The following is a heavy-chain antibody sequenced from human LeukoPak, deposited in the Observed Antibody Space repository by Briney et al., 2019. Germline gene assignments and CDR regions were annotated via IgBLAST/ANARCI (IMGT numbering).Heavy chain of an antibody. D-gene: IGHD3-10*01. CDR1: GYTFTSYY. V-gene: IGHV1-2*02. J-gene: IGHJ6*02. CDR2: INPNSGST. CDR3: ASDSGGPMDV. Sequence: ASVKVSCKASGYTFTSYYMHWVRQAPGQGLEWMGWINPNSGSTNYAQNVQGRVTMTRDTSMSTAYMELSRLRAEDTAVYYCASDSGGPMDVWGQGTTVTVSS.